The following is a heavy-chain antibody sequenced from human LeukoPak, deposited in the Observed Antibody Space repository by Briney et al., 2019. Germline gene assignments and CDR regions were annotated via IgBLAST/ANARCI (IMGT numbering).Heavy chain of an antibody. Sequence: GGSLRLSCAASGFTFSDYYMSWIRQAPGKGLEWVSYISSSGSTIYYADSVKGRFTISRDNAKNSLYLQMNSLRAEDTAVYYCARDLVWFGDPRRGTIGYWGQGTLVTVSS. CDR1: GFTFSDYY. D-gene: IGHD3-10*01. CDR2: ISSSGSTI. V-gene: IGHV3-11*01. CDR3: ARDLVWFGDPRRGTIGY. J-gene: IGHJ4*02.